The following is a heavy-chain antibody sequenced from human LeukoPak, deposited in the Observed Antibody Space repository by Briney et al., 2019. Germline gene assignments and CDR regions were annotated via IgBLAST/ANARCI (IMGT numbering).Heavy chain of an antibody. V-gene: IGHV4-59*02. CDR2: LSYTGKT. CDR3: SEGYFEPFDH. D-gene: IGHD2/OR15-2a*01. CDR1: GASVSSSH. J-gene: IGHJ4*02. Sequence: SETLSLTCVVSGASVSSSHWNWIRQLPGKGPEWIGCLSYTGKTDYNPSLTSRVTISLDTSKNQVSLKLKSVTAADTAVYYCSEGYFEPFDHWGQGTLVTVSS.